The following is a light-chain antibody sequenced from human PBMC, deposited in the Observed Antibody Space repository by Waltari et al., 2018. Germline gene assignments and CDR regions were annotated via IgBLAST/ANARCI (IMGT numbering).Light chain of an antibody. CDR2: EGN. CDR3: CSYVTSRTFV. CDR1: SSDADSYNL. Sequence: QSALTQPASVSGSPGQSITISCSGSSSDADSYNLVPWYQQHPGKVPKLILYEGNKRPSGVSNRFSGSKSGDTASLTIYGLQAEDEAAYYCCSYVTSRTFVFGGGTKVSVL. J-gene: IGLJ2*01. V-gene: IGLV2-23*03.